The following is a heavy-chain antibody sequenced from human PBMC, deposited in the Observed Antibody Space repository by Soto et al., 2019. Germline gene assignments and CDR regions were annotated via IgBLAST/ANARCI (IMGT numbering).Heavy chain of an antibody. CDR3: ARVDNWNLHYYGMDV. D-gene: IGHD1-7*01. V-gene: IGHV1-2*04. CDR1: GYTLTNFY. J-gene: IGHJ6*02. Sequence: ASVKVSCKASGYTLTNFYIHWVRQAPGQGLEWMGRINPNSGSTNYAHNFQGWVTMTRDTSTSTAYMELSRLRSDDTAVYYCARVDNWNLHYYGMDVWGQGTTVTVSS. CDR2: INPNSGST.